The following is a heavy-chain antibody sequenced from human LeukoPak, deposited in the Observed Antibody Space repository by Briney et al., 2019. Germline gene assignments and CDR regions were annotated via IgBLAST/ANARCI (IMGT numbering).Heavy chain of an antibody. D-gene: IGHD3-10*01. CDR3: AKDLYGSGSYQIRLFDY. V-gene: IGHV3-30*02. J-gene: IGHJ4*02. CDR2: IRYDGSNE. CDR1: GFTFSSYG. Sequence: GGSLRLSCAASGFTFSSYGMHWVRQAPGKGLEWVAFIRYDGSNEFYADSVKGRFNISRDNSKNTLYLQINSLRAEDTAVYYCAKDLYGSGSYQIRLFDYWGQGTLVTVSS.